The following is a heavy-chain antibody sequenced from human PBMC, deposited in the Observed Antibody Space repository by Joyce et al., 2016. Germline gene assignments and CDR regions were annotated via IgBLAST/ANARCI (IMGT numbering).Heavy chain of an antibody. CDR3: ARGPLITMIVVVSDAFDI. CDR1: GYTFTSYG. V-gene: IGHV1-18*01. CDR2: ISTYNNNT. Sequence: QVQLVQSGAEVKKPGASVKVSCKTSGYTFTSYGISWVRQAPGHGLEWMGWISTYNNNTNYAQKFQGRVTMTTDTSTTTAFMELRSLRSDDTAVYFCARGPLITMIVVVSDAFDIWGQGTMVTVSS. D-gene: IGHD3-22*01. J-gene: IGHJ3*02.